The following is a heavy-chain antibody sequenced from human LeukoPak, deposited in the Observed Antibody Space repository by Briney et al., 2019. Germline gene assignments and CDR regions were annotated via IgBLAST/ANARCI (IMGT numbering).Heavy chain of an antibody. CDR3: ANLRPIYLYFDP. D-gene: IGHD2-2*02. CDR1: GFTFSSYA. V-gene: IGHV3-23*01. CDR2: ISGSDGST. J-gene: IGHJ5*02. Sequence: PGGSLRLSCAASGFTFSSYAMSWVPQAPGKGLEWVSAISGSDGSTYYADSVKGRFTISRDNSKNTLYLQMNSLRAEDTAVYYCANLRPIYLYFDPWGQGTLVTVSS.